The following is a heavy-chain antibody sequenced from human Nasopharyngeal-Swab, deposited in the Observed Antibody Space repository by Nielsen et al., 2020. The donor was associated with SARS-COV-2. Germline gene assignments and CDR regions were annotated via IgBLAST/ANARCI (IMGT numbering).Heavy chain of an antibody. CDR1: GGSISSYY. CDR3: ASANYYYDSSGYYRN. V-gene: IGHV4-59*01. CDR2: IYYSGST. D-gene: IGHD3-22*01. Sequence: SETLSLTCTVSGGSISSYYWSWIRQPPGKGLEWIGYIYYSGSTNYNPSLKSRVTISVDTSKNQFSLKLSSVTAADTAVYYCASANYYYDSSGYYRNWGQGTLVTVSS. J-gene: IGHJ4*02.